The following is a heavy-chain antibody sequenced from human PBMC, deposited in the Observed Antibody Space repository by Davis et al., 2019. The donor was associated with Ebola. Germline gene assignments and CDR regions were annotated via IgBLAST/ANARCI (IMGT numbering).Heavy chain of an antibody. CDR3: ARGPWGSSSGDYYYYYMDV. V-gene: IGHV1-69*10. D-gene: IGHD6-6*01. CDR2: IIPFLGIP. Sequence: SVKVSCKASGYTFTGYYMHWVRQAPGQGLEWMGGIIPFLGIPNYAQKFQGRVTITADESTSTAYMELSSLRSEDTAVYYCARGPWGSSSGDYYYYYMDVWGKGTTVTVSS. J-gene: IGHJ6*03. CDR1: GYTFTGYY.